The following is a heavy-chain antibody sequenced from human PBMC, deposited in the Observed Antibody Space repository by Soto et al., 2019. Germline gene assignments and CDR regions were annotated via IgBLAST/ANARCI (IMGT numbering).Heavy chain of an antibody. V-gene: IGHV4-30-4*01. J-gene: IGHJ2*01. CDR1: GGSMSSGDYY. CDR2: IYNSGRT. Sequence: KTSETLSLTCTVSGGSMSSGDYYWSWIRQPPGKGLEWIGYIYNSGRTYHNPSLKSRVTMSVDTSKNQFSLNLSSVSAADTAVYYCAAFLGAYWYFDLWGRGTLVTVSS. CDR3: AAFLGAYWYFDL. D-gene: IGHD1-26*01.